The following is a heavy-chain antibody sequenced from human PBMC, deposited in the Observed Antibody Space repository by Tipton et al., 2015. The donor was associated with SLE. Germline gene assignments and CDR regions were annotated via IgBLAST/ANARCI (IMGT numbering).Heavy chain of an antibody. CDR3: ARAIRFFDP. D-gene: IGHD2-2*02. J-gene: IGHJ5*02. V-gene: IGHV4-31*03. CDR2: IYNLGNT. CDR1: GDSLGSGAYY. Sequence: TLSLTCSVSGDSLGSGAYYWGWIRQHPGKGLEWIGYIYNLGNTYYNPSLKSRLAISIDTSKNQFSLKLTSVTAADTAVYYCARAIRFFDPWGQGTLVTVSS.